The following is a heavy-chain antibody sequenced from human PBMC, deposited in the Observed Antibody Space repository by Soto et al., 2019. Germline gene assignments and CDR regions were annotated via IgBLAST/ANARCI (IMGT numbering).Heavy chain of an antibody. Sequence: GGSLRLSCAASGFTFSDYWMSWVRQAPGKGLEWVANIKQDGSEKYYVDSVKGRFTISRDIAENSLYLQMNSLRAEDTAVYYCARDRTSAYTSSFDYWGQGTLVTVSS. CDR2: IKQDGSEK. J-gene: IGHJ4*02. CDR1: GFTFSDYW. CDR3: ARDRTSAYTSSFDY. V-gene: IGHV3-7*01. D-gene: IGHD6-6*01.